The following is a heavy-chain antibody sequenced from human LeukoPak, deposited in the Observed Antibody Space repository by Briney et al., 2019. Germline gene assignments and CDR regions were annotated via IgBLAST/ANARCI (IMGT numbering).Heavy chain of an antibody. J-gene: IGHJ5*02. Sequence: ASVRVSCKASGYSFTSYYMHWVRQAPGQGLEWMGTINPSGGRTSYAQKFQGRVTMTRDTSTSTVFMELRSLRSEDTAVYYCARDGLTGTTGDWFDPWGQGTLVTVSS. CDR3: ARDGLTGTTGDWFDP. D-gene: IGHD1-7*01. CDR2: INPSGGRT. CDR1: GYSFTSYY. V-gene: IGHV1-46*01.